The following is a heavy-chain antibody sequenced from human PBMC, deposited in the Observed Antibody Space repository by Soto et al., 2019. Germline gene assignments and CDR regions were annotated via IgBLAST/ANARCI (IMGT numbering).Heavy chain of an antibody. V-gene: IGHV3-23*01. J-gene: IGHJ6*02. D-gene: IGHD6-19*01. CDR1: GFTFSSYA. CDR3: ASDRASSGWYYGMDF. CDR2: ISGSGGST. Sequence: PGGSLRLSCAASGFTFSSYAMSWVRQAPGKGLEWVSAISGSGGSTYYADSVKGRFTISRDNSKNTLYLQMNSLRAEDTAVYYCASDRASSGWYYGMDFWGPGTTVTVSS.